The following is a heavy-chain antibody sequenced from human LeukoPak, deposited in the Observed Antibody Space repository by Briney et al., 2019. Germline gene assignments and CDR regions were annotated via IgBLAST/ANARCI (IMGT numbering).Heavy chain of an antibody. CDR2: LSGSGGGT. CDR1: GITLSNYG. Sequence: QPGGSLRLYCAVSGITLSNYGMSWVRQAPGKGLEWVAGLSGSGGGTNYADSVQGRFTISRDNPKNTLYLQMNSLRAEDTAVYFCAKRGVVIRVFLVGFHKEAYYFDSWGQGALVTVSS. J-gene: IGHJ4*02. D-gene: IGHD3-10*01. V-gene: IGHV3-23*01. CDR3: AKRGVVIRVFLVGFHKEAYYFDS.